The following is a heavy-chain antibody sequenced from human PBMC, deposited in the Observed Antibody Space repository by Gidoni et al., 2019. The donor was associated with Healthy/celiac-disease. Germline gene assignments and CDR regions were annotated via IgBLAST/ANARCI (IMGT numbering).Heavy chain of an antibody. CDR1: GGSFSGYY. D-gene: IGHD2-15*01. Sequence: QVQLQQWGAGLLKPSETLSLTCAVSGGSFSGYYWGWYRQPPGKGLEWIGEINHSGSTDYNPSLKSRVTISVDTSKKQFSLKLSSVTAADTAVYYCARHRPHRFCSGGSCYSPTNWYFDLWGRGTLVTVSS. CDR2: INHSGST. J-gene: IGHJ2*01. CDR3: ARHRPHRFCSGGSCYSPTNWYFDL. V-gene: IGHV4-34*01.